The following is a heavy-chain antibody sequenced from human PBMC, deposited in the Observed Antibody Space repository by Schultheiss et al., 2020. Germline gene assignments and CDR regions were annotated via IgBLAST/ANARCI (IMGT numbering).Heavy chain of an antibody. D-gene: IGHD4-11*01. V-gene: IGHV4-30-4*01. CDR3: ARRALQGYYYYGMDV. CDR1: GGSISSGDYY. CDR2: INHSGST. Sequence: SETLSLTCTVSGGSISSGDYYWSWIRQPPGKGLEWIGEINHSGSTNYNPSLKSRVTISVDTSKNQFSLKLSSVTAADTAVYYCARRALQGYYYYGMDVWGQGTTVTVSS. J-gene: IGHJ6*02.